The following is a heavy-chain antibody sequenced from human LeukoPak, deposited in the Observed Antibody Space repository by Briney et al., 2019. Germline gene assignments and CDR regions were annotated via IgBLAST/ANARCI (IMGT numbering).Heavy chain of an antibody. J-gene: IGHJ4*02. CDR1: GGSINSYY. CDR3: AGEGGTVPDY. CDR2: IYYSGST. D-gene: IGHD4-17*01. Sequence: SETLSLTCTVSGGSINSYYWSWIRQPPGKGLEWIGYIYYSGSTNYNPSLRSRVTISLDTSKKQFSLKLSSVTAADTAIYYCAGEGGTVPDYWGQGTLVTVSS. V-gene: IGHV4-59*01.